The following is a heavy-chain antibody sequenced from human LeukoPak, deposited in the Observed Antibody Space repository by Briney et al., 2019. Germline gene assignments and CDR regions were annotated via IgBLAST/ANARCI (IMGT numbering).Heavy chain of an antibody. CDR3: AKSIGRKNWNDWGPTDY. Sequence: PGGSLRLSCAASGFTFSSYSMNWVRQAPGKGLEWVSSISSSSSYIYYADSVKGRFTISRDNSKNTLYLQMNSLRAEDTAVYYCAKSIGRKNWNDWGPTDYWGQGTLVTVSS. CDR2: ISSSSSYI. D-gene: IGHD1-1*01. V-gene: IGHV3-21*01. CDR1: GFTFSSYS. J-gene: IGHJ4*02.